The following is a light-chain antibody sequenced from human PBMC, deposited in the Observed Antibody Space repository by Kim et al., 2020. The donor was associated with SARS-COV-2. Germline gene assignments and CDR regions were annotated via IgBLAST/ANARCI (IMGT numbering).Light chain of an antibody. V-gene: IGKV1-17*03. Sequence: DIQMTQSPSAMSASVGDRVTITCRASQGISKSLAWFQQKPGKVPERLIYAASNLAGGVPSRFTGSGSGTEFTLTISSLQPEDFGTYSCLQHNSYPLTFGQGTRLEIK. CDR3: LQHNSYPLT. CDR2: AAS. CDR1: QGISKS. J-gene: IGKJ5*01.